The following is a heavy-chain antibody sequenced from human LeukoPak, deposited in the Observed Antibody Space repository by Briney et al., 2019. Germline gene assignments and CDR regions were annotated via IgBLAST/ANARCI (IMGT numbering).Heavy chain of an antibody. J-gene: IGHJ4*02. Sequence: GGSLRLSCTASGFTFSSYGMHWVRQAPGKGLEWVSAISGSGDSTYYADSVKGRFTISRDNSKNTLYLQMNSLRAEDTAVYYCAKAGIAVAGSPEGYWGQGALVTVSS. CDR2: ISGSGDST. CDR1: GFTFSSYG. V-gene: IGHV3-23*01. D-gene: IGHD6-19*01. CDR3: AKAGIAVAGSPEGY.